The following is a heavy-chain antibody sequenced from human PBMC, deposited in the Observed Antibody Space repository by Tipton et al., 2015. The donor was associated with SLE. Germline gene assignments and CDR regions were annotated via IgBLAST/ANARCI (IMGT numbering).Heavy chain of an antibody. CDR1: GGSFSGYY. Sequence: TLSLTCAVYGGSFSGYYWSWIRQPPGKGLEWIGEINHSGSTNYNPSLKSRVTISVDTSKNQFSLKLSSVTAADTAVYYCARGIAAAGNYWGQGTLATVSS. CDR2: INHSGST. J-gene: IGHJ4*02. CDR3: ARGIAAAGNY. V-gene: IGHV4-34*01. D-gene: IGHD6-13*01.